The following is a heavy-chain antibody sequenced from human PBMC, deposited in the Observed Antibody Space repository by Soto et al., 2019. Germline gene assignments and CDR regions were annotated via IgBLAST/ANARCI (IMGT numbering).Heavy chain of an antibody. CDR2: INHSGST. CDR3: ARYRPSQHYDFWSGYYPHGSYYFDY. CDR1: GGSFSGYY. Sequence: SETLSLTCAVYGGSFSGYYWSWIRQPPGKGLEWIGEINHSGSTNYNPSLKSRVTISVDTSKNQFSLKLSSVTAADTAVYYCARYRPSQHYDFWSGYYPHGSYYFDYWGQGTLVTVSS. J-gene: IGHJ4*02. V-gene: IGHV4-34*01. D-gene: IGHD3-3*01.